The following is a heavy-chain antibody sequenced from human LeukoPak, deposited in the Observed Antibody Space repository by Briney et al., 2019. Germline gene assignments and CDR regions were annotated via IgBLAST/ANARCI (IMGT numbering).Heavy chain of an antibody. J-gene: IGHJ4*02. CDR2: ISTTGGTT. V-gene: IGHV3-23*01. CDR3: AKSWGVEYSSGFYIGVDY. Sequence: PGGTLRLSCAASGLTFSSYGMSWVRQAPGRGLEWVSAISTTGGTTYYADSVRGRFTISRDNSRNTLYLQMNSLRADDTAIYYCAKSWGVEYSSGFYIGVDYWGQGTLVTVSS. CDR1: GLTFSSYG. D-gene: IGHD3-22*01.